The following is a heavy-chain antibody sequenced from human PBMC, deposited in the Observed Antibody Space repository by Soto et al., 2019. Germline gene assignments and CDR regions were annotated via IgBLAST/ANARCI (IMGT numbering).Heavy chain of an antibody. D-gene: IGHD1-26*01. CDR1: GFIFENFG. Sequence: EVVLLESGGXLEQPGGSLRLSCAASGFIFENFGMSWVRQAPGKGLEWISSISGSGFKKYYADSVKGRFTISRDNSKSTVYLELNNLSAEDTAVYHCAKNQGVELVPLATVDWFDPWGQGSVVTVSS. J-gene: IGHJ5*02. CDR3: AKNQGVELVPLATVDWFDP. CDR2: ISGSGFKK. V-gene: IGHV3-23*01.